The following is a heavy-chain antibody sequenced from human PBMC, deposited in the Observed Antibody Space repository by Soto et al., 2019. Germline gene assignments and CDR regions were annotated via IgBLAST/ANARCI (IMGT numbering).Heavy chain of an antibody. J-gene: IGHJ4*02. D-gene: IGHD4-17*01. CDR3: ARTYGDSTGAYYFDY. V-gene: IGHV3-30-3*01. CDR2: ISYDGSNK. CDR1: GFTFSSYA. Sequence: QVQLVESGGGVVQPGRSLRLSCAASGFTFSSYAMHWVRQAPGKGLEWVAVISYDGSNKYYADSVKGRFTISRDNSKNTLYLNMNSLRAEDTAVYYWARTYGDSTGAYYFDYWGQGTLVTVSS.